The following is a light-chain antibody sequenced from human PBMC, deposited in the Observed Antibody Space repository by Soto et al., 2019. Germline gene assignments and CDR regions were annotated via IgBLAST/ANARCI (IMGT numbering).Light chain of an antibody. CDR2: SDS. Sequence: QAVVTQPPSASGTPGQRVTMSCAGTTSNIASNPVNWYQQLPGSAPKRLIYSDSLRPSGVPDRFSGSKSGTSASLAIAGLQSEDEATYYCAAWDDNLNAFVFGGGTKVTVL. J-gene: IGLJ3*02. V-gene: IGLV1-44*01. CDR3: AAWDDNLNAFV. CDR1: TSNIASNP.